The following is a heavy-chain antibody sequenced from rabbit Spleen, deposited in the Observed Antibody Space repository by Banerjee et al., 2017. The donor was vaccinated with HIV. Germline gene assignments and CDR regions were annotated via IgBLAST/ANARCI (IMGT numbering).Heavy chain of an antibody. CDR1: GFTISSSYY. D-gene: IGHD7-1*01. J-gene: IGHJ4*01. CDR3: ARDLVTAIGWNFAL. V-gene: IGHV1S40*01. Sequence: QSLEESGGDLVKPGASLTLTCTASGFTISSSYYMCWVRQAPGKGLEWIACINTYTVKSVYASWATGRFTFSRTSSTTVTLQMTSLTAADTATYFCARDLVTAIGWNFALWGPGTLVTVS. CDR2: INTYTVKS.